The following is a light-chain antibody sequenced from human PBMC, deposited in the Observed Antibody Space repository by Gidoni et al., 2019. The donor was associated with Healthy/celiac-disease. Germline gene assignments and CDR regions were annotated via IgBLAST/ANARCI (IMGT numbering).Light chain of an antibody. V-gene: IGKV3-11*01. CDR1: QSVSSY. J-gene: IGKJ4*01. CDR2: DAS. Sequence: DIVLTQSPATLSLSPGERATLSCRSSQSVSSYLAWYQQKPGQAPRLLIYDASNRATGIPARFSGRGSGTDFTRTISSLEPEDFAVYYCQQRSNWPLTFGGGTKVEIK. CDR3: QQRSNWPLT.